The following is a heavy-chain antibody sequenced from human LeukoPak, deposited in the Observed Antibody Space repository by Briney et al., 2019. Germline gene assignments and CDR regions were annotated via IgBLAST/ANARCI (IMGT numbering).Heavy chain of an antibody. Sequence: ASVKVSCKASGYTFTSYAIHWVRQAPGQRLEWMGWSNAGNGNTEYSQKFQGRVTITRDTSASTAYMDLSSLRSEDMAVYYCGRGQRVGNTGYYIDYWGQGTLVTVSS. CDR3: GRGQRVGNTGYYIDY. V-gene: IGHV1-3*02. J-gene: IGHJ4*02. CDR1: GYTFTSYA. D-gene: IGHD1-26*01. CDR2: SNAGNGNT.